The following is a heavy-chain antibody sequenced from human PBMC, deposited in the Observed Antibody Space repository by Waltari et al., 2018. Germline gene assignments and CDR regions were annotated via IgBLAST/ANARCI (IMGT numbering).Heavy chain of an antibody. J-gene: IGHJ4*02. V-gene: IGHV3-64*01. CDR2: ITSNGDST. D-gene: IGHD1-26*01. CDR3: ARDKVGAADY. Sequence: PGGSLRLSCAASGFAFSTYAMHWVRQAPGKGLEYVSSITSNGDSTYYANSVTGRFTISRDNSKNTLYLQMGSLRSEDMAVYYCARDKVGAADYWGQGTLVTVSS. CDR1: GFAFSTYA.